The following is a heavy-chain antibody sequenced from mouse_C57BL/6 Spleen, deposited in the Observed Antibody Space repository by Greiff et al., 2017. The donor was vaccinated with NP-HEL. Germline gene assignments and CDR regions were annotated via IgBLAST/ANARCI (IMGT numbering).Heavy chain of an antibody. Sequence: VKLMESGPELVKPGASVKISCKASGYAFSSSWLNWVKQRPGKGLEWIGRIYPGDGDTNYTGKFKGKATLTADKSSSTAYIQLSRLTSDNSAVYVCARSFMDYASSYRYYFDYWGKGTTHTVSS. V-gene: IGHV1-82*01. J-gene: IGHJ2*01. CDR2: IYPGDGDT. CDR3: ARSFMDYASSYRYYFDY. D-gene: IGHD1-1*01. CDR1: GYAFSSSW.